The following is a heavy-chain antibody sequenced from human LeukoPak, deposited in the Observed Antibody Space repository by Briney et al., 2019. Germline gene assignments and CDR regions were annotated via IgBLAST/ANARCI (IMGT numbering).Heavy chain of an antibody. D-gene: IGHD6-19*01. CDR1: GFTFDDYA. Sequence: GGSLRLSCAASGFTFDDYAMHWVRQAPEKSLEWVSGISWNSVNIGYADSVKGRFTISRDNAKNSLYLQMNSLRPEDTAFYYCAKGAGYSSAWYDYWGQGTLVTVSS. CDR2: ISWNSVNI. V-gene: IGHV3-9*01. J-gene: IGHJ4*02. CDR3: AKGAGYSSAWYDY.